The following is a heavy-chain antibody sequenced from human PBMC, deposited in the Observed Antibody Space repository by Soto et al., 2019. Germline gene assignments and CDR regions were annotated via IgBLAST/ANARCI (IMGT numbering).Heavy chain of an antibody. CDR3: ARELDLFYGGNSLALGY. CDR1: GGSFSTYG. D-gene: IGHD4-17*01. CDR2: NIPKFGTT. V-gene: IGHV1-69*13. J-gene: IGHJ4*02. Sequence: QVQLVQSGAEVKKPGSSVKVSCKASGGSFSTYGINWVRLAPGQGLEWMGGNIPKFGTTNYAQNFQGRVTIAADESMITAYMELTCLGSDDTAVYFCARELDLFYGGNSLALGYWGQGNQVCVSS.